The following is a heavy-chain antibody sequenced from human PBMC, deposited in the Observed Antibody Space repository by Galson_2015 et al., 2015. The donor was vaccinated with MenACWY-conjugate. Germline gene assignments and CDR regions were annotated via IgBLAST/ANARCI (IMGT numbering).Heavy chain of an antibody. V-gene: IGHV4-59*08. CDR2: IRDTGGL. J-gene: IGHJ4*02. D-gene: IGHD7-27*01. CDR3: ARIPTWGSSVGYCDY. CDR1: GGSISSHY. Sequence: ETLSLTCTVSGGSISSHYWSWFRQPPGKGLEWIAYIRDTGGLKDNPSLKSRVTMSADKSNNQFSLRLISVTAADTAVYYCARIPTWGSSVGYCDYWGQGILGAVSS.